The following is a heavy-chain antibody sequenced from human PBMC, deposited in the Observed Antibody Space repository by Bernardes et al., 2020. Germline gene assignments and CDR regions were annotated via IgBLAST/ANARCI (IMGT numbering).Heavy chain of an antibody. CDR3: ARVWRVATNNWFDP. CDR2: IYYIGST. J-gene: IGHJ5*02. D-gene: IGHD5-12*01. V-gene: IGHV4-59*01. Sequence: SETLSLTCTVSGCSISSYYWSWIRQPPGKGLEWIGYIYYIGSTNYNPSLKSRVTISVDTSKNQFSLKLSSVTAADTAVYYCARVWRVATNNWFDPWGQGTLVTVSS. CDR1: GCSISSYY.